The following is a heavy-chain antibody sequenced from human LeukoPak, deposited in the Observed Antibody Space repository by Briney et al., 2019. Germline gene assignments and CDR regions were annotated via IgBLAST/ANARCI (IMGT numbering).Heavy chain of an antibody. CDR3: ARSGIAVAGIDY. D-gene: IGHD6-19*01. J-gene: IGHJ4*02. CDR1: GFTFSSYS. CDR2: ISSSSSYI. Sequence: PGGSLRLSCAASGFTFSSYSMNWVRQAPGKGLEWVSSISSSSSYIYYADSVKGRFTISRDNAKNSLYLQMNSLRAEDTAVYYCARSGIAVAGIDYWGQETLVTVSS. V-gene: IGHV3-21*01.